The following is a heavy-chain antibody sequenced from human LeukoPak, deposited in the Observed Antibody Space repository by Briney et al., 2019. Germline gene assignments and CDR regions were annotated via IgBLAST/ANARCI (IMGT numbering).Heavy chain of an antibody. Sequence: SETLSLTCTVSGDSISSYFWSWIRQPPGKGLEWIGYIYYSGSTNYNPSLKSRVTISVDTSKNQFSLKLSSVTAADTAVYYCARDSGDYLYYYYGMDVWGQGTTVTVSS. CDR3: ARDSGDYLYYYYGMDV. CDR1: GDSISSYF. D-gene: IGHD4-17*01. J-gene: IGHJ6*02. CDR2: IYYSGST. V-gene: IGHV4-59*01.